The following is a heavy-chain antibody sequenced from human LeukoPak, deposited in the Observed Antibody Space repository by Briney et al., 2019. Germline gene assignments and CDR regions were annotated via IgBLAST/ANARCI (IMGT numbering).Heavy chain of an antibody. D-gene: IGHD3-3*01. CDR1: GGSISSGDYY. V-gene: IGHV4-30-4*08. Sequence: SQTLSLTCTVSGGSISSGDYYWSWIRQPPGKGLEWIGYIYYSGSTYYNPSLKSRATISVDTSKNQFSLKLSSVTAADTAVYYCARDSDFWSGYYYFDYWGQGTLVTVSS. CDR2: IYYSGST. J-gene: IGHJ4*02. CDR3: ARDSDFWSGYYYFDY.